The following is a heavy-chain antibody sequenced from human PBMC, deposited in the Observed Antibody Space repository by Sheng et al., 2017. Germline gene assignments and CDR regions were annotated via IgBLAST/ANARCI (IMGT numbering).Heavy chain of an antibody. CDR2: IIPIFGTA. J-gene: IGHJ3*02. CDR3: ARGLVAALVEADAFDI. Sequence: QVQLVQSGAEVKKPGSSVKVSCKASGGTFSSYAISWVRQAPGQGLEWMGGIIPIFGTANYAQKFQGRVTITTDESTSTAYMELSSLRSEDTAVYYCARGLVAALVEADAFDIWGQGTMVTVSS. D-gene: IGHD2-15*01. V-gene: IGHV1-69*05. CDR1: GGTFSSYA.